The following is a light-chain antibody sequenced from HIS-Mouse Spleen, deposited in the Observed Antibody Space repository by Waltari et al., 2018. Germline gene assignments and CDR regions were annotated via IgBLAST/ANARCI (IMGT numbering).Light chain of an antibody. Sequence: QSALTQPASVSGSPGQSITISCTGTSSDVGGYNYVSWYQQHPGKAPKLMIYEVSNRPSGVSYRFAGSKSGNTASLTISGLQAEDEADYYCSSYTSSSTLHVVFGGGTKLTVL. J-gene: IGLJ2*01. CDR2: EVS. CDR1: SSDVGGYNY. V-gene: IGLV2-14*01. CDR3: SSYTSSSTLHVV.